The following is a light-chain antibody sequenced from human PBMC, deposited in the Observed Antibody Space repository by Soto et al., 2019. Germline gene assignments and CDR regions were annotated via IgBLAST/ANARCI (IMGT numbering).Light chain of an antibody. J-gene: IGLJ3*02. CDR1: SSDVGAYNY. CDR2: EVT. V-gene: IGLV2-14*01. Sequence: QSALTQPASVSGSPGQSITISCTGTSSDVGAYNYVSWYQQHPGKAPKLMIYEVTNRPSGVSNRFSGSMSGNTASLTISGLQAEDEAEYYCSSYTSSSTLVFGGGTKLTVL. CDR3: SSYTSSSTLV.